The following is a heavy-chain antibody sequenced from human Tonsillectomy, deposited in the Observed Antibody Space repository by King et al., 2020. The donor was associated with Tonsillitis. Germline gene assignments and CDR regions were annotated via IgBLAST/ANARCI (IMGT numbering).Heavy chain of an antibody. Sequence: QVQLQESGPGLVKPSETLSLTCTVSGYSMTTGYYWGWIRQPPGKGLQWIGSIYHNGGPLYNPSLKSRVTMSVDASKNRFSLKLNSVTAADTAVYYCAREYSGSYFDHWGQGTLVTVSS. CDR1: GYSMTTGYY. J-gene: IGHJ4*02. D-gene: IGHD1-26*01. CDR2: IYHNGGP. V-gene: IGHV4-38-2*02. CDR3: AREYSGSYFDH.